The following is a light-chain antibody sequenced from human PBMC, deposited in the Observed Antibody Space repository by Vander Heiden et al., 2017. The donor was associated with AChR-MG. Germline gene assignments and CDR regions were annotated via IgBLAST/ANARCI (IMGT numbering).Light chain of an antibody. V-gene: IGLV1-44*01. J-gene: IGLJ3*02. CDR3: AAWEDSMNGLWV. CDR1: SSHIGSNT. CDR2: SNN. Sequence: QSVLTPPPSASATPGQRVTISCSGRSSHIGSNTVNWYQQHRGTAPKLLIFSNNHRPSGVTDGFSGSKSGTSASMAISGLQAEDEADDYCAAWEDSMNGLWVFGGGTKLTVL.